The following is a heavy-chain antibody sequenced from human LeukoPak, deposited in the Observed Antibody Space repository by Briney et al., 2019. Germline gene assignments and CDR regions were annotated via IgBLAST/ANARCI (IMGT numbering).Heavy chain of an antibody. CDR3: VREITRATSYFDY. CDR1: GGSFSSYA. CDR2: IIPIFGTA. J-gene: IGHJ4*02. D-gene: IGHD1-26*01. V-gene: IGHV1-69*13. Sequence: SVKVSCKASGGSFSSYAVRWVRQAPGQWLEWMGGIIPIFGTANYAQTFHGRVTITSDESTSTAYMELSSLRSEDTAVYYCVREITRATSYFDYWGQGTLVTVS.